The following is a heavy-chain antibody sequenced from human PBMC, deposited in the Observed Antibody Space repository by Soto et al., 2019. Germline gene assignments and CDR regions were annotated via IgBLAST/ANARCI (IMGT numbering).Heavy chain of an antibody. CDR2: ISLYSDGT. D-gene: IGHD2-2*01. CDR3: ARVVPGAEAWFGP. J-gene: IGHJ5*02. Sequence: GASVKVSCKTSGYTFSNYGITWVRQAPGQPLEWLGGISLYSDGTNYAQKFQGRVSMTTDTSTTTAYMELRSLRSDDTAVYYCARVVPGAEAWFGPWGQGTLVTVSS. V-gene: IGHV1-18*01. CDR1: GYTFSNYG.